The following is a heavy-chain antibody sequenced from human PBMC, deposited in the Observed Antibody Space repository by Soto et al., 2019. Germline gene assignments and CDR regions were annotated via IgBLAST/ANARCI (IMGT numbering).Heavy chain of an antibody. Sequence: GGSLRLSCAASGFTFDDYAMHWVRQAPGKGLEWVSGISWNSGSIGYADSVKGRFTISRDNAKNSLYLQMNSLRAEDTALYYCAKDAETYYYDSSGYYYYYGMDVWGQGTTVTVSS. J-gene: IGHJ6*02. CDR3: AKDAETYYYDSSGYYYYYGMDV. V-gene: IGHV3-9*01. CDR1: GFTFDDYA. CDR2: ISWNSGSI. D-gene: IGHD3-22*01.